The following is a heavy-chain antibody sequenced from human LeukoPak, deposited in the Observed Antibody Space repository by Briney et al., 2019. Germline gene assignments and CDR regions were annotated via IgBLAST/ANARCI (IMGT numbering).Heavy chain of an antibody. CDR1: GFTFSGSA. J-gene: IGHJ5*02. D-gene: IGHD1-7*01. Sequence: GGSLRLSCAASGFTFSGSAMHWVRQASGKGLEWVGRIRSKANSYATAYAASVKGRFTISRDDSKNTAYLQMNSLKTEDTAVYYCTRQRAGTTYSNWFDPWVREPWSPSPQ. V-gene: IGHV3-73*01. CDR3: TRQRAGTTYSNWFDP. CDR2: IRSKANSYAT.